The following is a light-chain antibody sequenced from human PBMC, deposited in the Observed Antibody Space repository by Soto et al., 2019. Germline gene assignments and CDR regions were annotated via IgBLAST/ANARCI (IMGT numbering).Light chain of an antibody. CDR2: EVS. J-gene: IGLJ2*01. CDR1: SSDTAGYNY. V-gene: IGLV2-14*01. CDR3: SSYTTGSLVV. Sequence: QSVLTQPASVSGSPGQSITISCTGTSSDTAGYNYVSWYQQHPGKAPKLMIYEVSNRPSGVSNRFSGSQSGNTASLTISGLQAEDEANYYCSSYTTGSLVVFGGGTKLTVL.